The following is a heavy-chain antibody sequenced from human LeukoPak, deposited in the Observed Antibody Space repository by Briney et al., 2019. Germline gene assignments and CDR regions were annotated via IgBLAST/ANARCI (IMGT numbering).Heavy chain of an antibody. CDR2: IIPIFGIA. D-gene: IGHD1-26*01. J-gene: IGHJ5*02. Sequence: SVKVSCKASGGTFSSYAISWVRQAPGQGLEWMGRIIPIFGIANYAQKFQGRVTITADKSTSTAYMELSSLRSEDTAVYYCARDPTSYSGSLSGYNWFDPRGQGTLVTVSS. CDR1: GGTFSSYA. CDR3: ARDPTSYSGSLSGYNWFDP. V-gene: IGHV1-69*04.